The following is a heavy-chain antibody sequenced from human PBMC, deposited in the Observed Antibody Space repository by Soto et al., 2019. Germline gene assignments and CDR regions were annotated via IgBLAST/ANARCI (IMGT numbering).Heavy chain of an antibody. D-gene: IGHD3-22*01. J-gene: IGHJ1*01. Sequence: EVQLLESGGGLIQPGGSLRLSCAASGFTFSSYAMTWVRQAPGKGLEWVSAITGSGDSKYTADSLRGRFIISRDNSKNTLYLQMNSLRAEDTAEYYSAKQDRSGYYSLQEWGQGTLVTVSP. V-gene: IGHV3-23*01. CDR1: GFTFSSYA. CDR2: ITGSGDSK. CDR3: AKQDRSGYYSLQE.